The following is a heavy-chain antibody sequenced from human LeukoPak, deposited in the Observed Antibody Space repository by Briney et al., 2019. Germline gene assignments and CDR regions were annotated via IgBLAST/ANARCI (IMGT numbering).Heavy chain of an antibody. CDR3: ARKPIVNSAWYYFDY. V-gene: IGHV4-39*07. CDR1: GGSVNSGTYY. D-gene: IGHD3-22*01. CDR2: IYSSGSA. Sequence: SETLSLTCTVSGGSVNSGTYYWSWIRQPRGKGLEWIGNIYSSGSAYYNPSLKSRVTMSVDTSKNQFSLKLSSVTAADTAVYYCARKPIVNSAWYYFDYWGQGTLVTVSS. J-gene: IGHJ4*02.